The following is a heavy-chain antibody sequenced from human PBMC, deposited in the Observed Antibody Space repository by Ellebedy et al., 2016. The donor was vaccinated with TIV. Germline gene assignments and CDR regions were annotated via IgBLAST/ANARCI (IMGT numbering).Heavy chain of an antibody. CDR1: GYSFTSNT. D-gene: IGHD1-26*01. Sequence: ASVKVSCKTSGYSFTSNTIHWLRQTPGQGLEWIGWINPGGGNTKYSQKFQGRVTISRDTSANMVYMEVSSLRSEDTAVYFCARQQVGATCDYWGQGTLVTVSS. CDR3: ARQQVGATCDY. CDR2: INPGGGNT. J-gene: IGHJ4*02. V-gene: IGHV1-3*01.